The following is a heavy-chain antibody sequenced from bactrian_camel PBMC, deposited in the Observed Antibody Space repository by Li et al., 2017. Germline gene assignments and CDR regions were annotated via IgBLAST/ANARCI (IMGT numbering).Heavy chain of an antibody. Sequence: HVQLVESGGGSVQAGGSLRLSCAFDAYTPANVRMAWFRQAPGKEREGVAAIYTGGDRLYADSVKGRFTISLNRAQTMVYLQMSSLEPEDTAVYFCVRMCFVLGGTWYGDREYAAWGQGTQVT. CDR3: VRMCFVLGGTWYGDREYAA. V-gene: IGHV3S53*01. CDR1: AYTPANVR. J-gene: IGHJ6*01. D-gene: IGHD5*01. CDR2: IYTGGDR.